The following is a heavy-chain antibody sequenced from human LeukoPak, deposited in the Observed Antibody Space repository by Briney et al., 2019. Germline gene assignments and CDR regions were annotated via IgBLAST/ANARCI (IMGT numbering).Heavy chain of an antibody. CDR3: ASSLPRDGHNNDWYWGVFDY. V-gene: IGHV3-48*03. Sequence: PGGSLRLPCAASGFTFSSYEMNWVRQAPGKGLEWVSYISSVNGTIYYADSVTGRFTISRDNAKNSLYLQMNSLRAEDTAVYYCASSLPRDGHNNDWYWGVFDYWGQGTLVTVSS. J-gene: IGHJ4*02. CDR1: GFTFSSYE. CDR2: ISSVNGTI. D-gene: IGHD6-19*01.